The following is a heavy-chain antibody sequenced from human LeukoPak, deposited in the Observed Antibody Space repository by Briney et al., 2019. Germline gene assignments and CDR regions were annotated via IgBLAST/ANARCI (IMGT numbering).Heavy chain of an antibody. J-gene: IGHJ4*02. CDR2: INQDGSAG. CDR1: RFTFRSFW. CDR3: ARGSHDISGYRYFFDY. D-gene: IGHD3-22*01. Sequence: GGSLRLSCAASRFTFRSFWMSWVRQAPGKGLEWVANINQDGSAGYFVDSVKGRFTISRDNAMTSLYLHMDSLRAENTGKYFCARGSHDISGYRYFFDYWGQGTLVTVSS. V-gene: IGHV3-7*01.